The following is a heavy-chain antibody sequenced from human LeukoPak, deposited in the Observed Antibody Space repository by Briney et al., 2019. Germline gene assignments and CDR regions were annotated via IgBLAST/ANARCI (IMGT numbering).Heavy chain of an antibody. D-gene: IGHD1-26*01. Sequence: EASVKVSCKASGGTFSSYAISWVRQAPGQGLEWMGGIIPIFGTANYAQKFQGRVTITTDESTSTAYMELSSLRSEDTAVYYCAREGPNGAAFDIWGQGTMVTVSS. CDR1: GGTFSSYA. CDR2: IIPIFGTA. V-gene: IGHV1-69*05. J-gene: IGHJ3*02. CDR3: AREGPNGAAFDI.